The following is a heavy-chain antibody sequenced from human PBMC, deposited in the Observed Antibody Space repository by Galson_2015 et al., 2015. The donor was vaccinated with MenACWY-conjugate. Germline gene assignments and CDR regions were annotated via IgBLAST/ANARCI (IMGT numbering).Heavy chain of an antibody. V-gene: IGHV3-74*01. D-gene: IGHD1-26*01. CDR1: GFIFNTYW. J-gene: IGHJ4*02. Sequence: SLRLSCAASGFIFNTYWMHWVRHAPGKGLVWVSRINPGGSSTTYADSVKDRFTISRDNAKNTLYLQMNSLRPADTAVFYCAKTRGASFYFDSWGQGTLVTVSS. CDR3: AKTRGASFYFDS. CDR2: INPGGSST.